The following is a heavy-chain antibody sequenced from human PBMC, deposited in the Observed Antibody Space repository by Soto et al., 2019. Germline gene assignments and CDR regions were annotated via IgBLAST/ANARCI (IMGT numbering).Heavy chain of an antibody. Sequence: TGGSLIVSCAAAGFTFSNAWMNWVRQAPGKGLEWVGRIKSKTDGGTTDYAAPVKGRFTISRDDSKNTLYLQMNSLKTEDTAVYYCTTDQAYDFWSGYYWWGQGTLVTVSS. J-gene: IGHJ4*02. V-gene: IGHV3-15*07. CDR3: TTDQAYDFWSGYYW. D-gene: IGHD3-3*01. CDR2: IKSKTDGGTT. CDR1: GFTFSNAW.